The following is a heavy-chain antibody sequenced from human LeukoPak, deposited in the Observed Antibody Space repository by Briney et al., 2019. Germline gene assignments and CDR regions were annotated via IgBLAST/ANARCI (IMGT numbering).Heavy chain of an antibody. CDR2: IYYSGST. J-gene: IGHJ6*02. CDR3: ARTNGELDYYYYGMDV. Sequence: SGTLSLTCTVSGGSISSYYWSWIRQPPGKGLEWIGYIYYSGSTNYNPSLKSRVTISVDTSKNQFSLKLSSVTAVDTAVYYCARTNGELDYYYYGMDVWGQGTTVTVSS. D-gene: IGHD3-10*01. V-gene: IGHV4-59*01. CDR1: GGSISSYY.